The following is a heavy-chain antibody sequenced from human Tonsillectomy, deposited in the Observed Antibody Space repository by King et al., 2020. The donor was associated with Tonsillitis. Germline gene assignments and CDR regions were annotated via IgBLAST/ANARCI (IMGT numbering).Heavy chain of an antibody. J-gene: IGHJ6*02. D-gene: IGHD2-2*01. Sequence: VQLPESGGGVVQPGGSLRLSCAASGFTFRSYGMHWVRQAPGKGLEWVAFIRYDGSNKYYADSVKGRFTISRDNSKNTMYLQMNSLRPEDTAMYYCARVGYCSSSSCYGVDVWGQGTTVTVSS. CDR3: ARVGYCSSSSCYGVDV. CDR2: IRYDGSNK. CDR1: GFTFRSYG. V-gene: IGHV3-30*02.